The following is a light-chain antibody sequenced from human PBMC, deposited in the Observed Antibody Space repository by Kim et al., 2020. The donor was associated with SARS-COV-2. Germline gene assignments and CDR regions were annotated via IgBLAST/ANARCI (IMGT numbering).Light chain of an antibody. J-gene: IGKJ3*01. CDR3: HQAGGFTPT. Sequence: DIQLTQSPSYVSASVGDRVTITCRASQDISRWLAWYQQKPGKAPKLLMYAASTLQSGVPSRFSGSGSGTDFTLTISSLQPEDLATYYCHQAGGFTPTFGPGTKVDIK. V-gene: IGKV1-12*01. CDR1: QDISRW. CDR2: AAS.